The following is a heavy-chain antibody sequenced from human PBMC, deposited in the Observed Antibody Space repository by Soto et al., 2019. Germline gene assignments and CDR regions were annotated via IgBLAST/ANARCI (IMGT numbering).Heavy chain of an antibody. CDR2: IIPILGIA. CDR3: ASVRSYCSSTSCPYYYYYYYYMDV. V-gene: IGHV1-69*02. J-gene: IGHJ6*03. Sequence: QVQLVQSGAEVQKPGSSVKVSCKASGGTFSSYTISWVRQAPGQGLEWMGRIIPILGIANYAQKFQGRVTITADKSTSTAYMELSSLRSEDTAVYYCASVRSYCSSTSCPYYYYYYYYMDVWGKGTTVTVSS. CDR1: GGTFSSYT. D-gene: IGHD2-2*01.